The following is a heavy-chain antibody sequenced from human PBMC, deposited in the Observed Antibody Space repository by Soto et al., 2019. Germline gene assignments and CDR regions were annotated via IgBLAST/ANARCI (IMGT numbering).Heavy chain of an antibody. CDR2: IYYSGST. Sequence: SETLSLTCTVSGGSISSYYWSWIRQPPGKGLEWIGYIYYSGSTNYNPTLKSRVTISVDTSKNQFSLKLSSVTAADTAVYYCAREGYSSGSYYFDYWGQGTLVTVSS. J-gene: IGHJ4*02. D-gene: IGHD6-19*01. V-gene: IGHV4-59*01. CDR1: GGSISSYY. CDR3: AREGYSSGSYYFDY.